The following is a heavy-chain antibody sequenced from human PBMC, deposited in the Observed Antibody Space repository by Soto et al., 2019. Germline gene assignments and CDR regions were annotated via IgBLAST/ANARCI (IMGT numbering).Heavy chain of an antibody. D-gene: IGHD3-9*01. V-gene: IGHV4-34*01. CDR2: INHSGST. J-gene: IGHJ4*02. CDR3: ARGVDYDILTGYYLDFDY. CDR1: GGSFSGYY. Sequence: SETLSLTCAVYGGSFSGYYWSWIRQPPGKGLEWIGEINHSGSTNYNPSLKSRVTISVDTSKNQFSLKLSSVTAADTAVYYCARGVDYDILTGYYLDFDYWGQGTLVTVSS.